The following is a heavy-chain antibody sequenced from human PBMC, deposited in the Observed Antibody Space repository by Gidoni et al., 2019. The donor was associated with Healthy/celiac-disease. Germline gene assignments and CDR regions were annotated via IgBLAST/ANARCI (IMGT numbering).Heavy chain of an antibody. J-gene: IGHJ6*02. CDR2: ISGDGGST. Sequence: EVQLVESGGGVVQPGGSLRLSCAASGFTFDDYAMHWVRQAPGKGLEWVSLISGDGGSTYYADSVKGRFTISRDNSKNSLYLQMNSLRTEDTALYYCAKDKKRGRALSYYYGMDVWGQGTTVTVSS. CDR1: GFTFDDYA. D-gene: IGHD1-26*01. CDR3: AKDKKRGRALSYYYGMDV. V-gene: IGHV3-43*02.